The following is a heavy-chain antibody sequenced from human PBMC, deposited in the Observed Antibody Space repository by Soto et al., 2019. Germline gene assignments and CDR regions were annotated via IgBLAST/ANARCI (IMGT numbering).Heavy chain of an antibody. CDR1: GGSISSSSYY. CDR3: ARLNDIGTGYYYGMDV. CDR2: IYYSGST. D-gene: IGHD2-15*01. V-gene: IGHV4-39*01. Sequence: SETLSLTCTVSGGSISSSSYYWGWIRQPPGKGLEWIGSIYYSGSTYYNPSLKSRVTISVDTSKNQFSLKLSSVTAADTAVYYCARLNDIGTGYYYGMDVWGQGTTVTVSS. J-gene: IGHJ6*02.